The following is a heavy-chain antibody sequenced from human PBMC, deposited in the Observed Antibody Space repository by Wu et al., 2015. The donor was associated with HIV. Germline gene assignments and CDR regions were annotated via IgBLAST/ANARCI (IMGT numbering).Heavy chain of an antibody. CDR3: ARGDRFYDILTGYSKNWFDP. CDR1: GYTFNRYY. CDR2: IKPSGGST. J-gene: IGHJ5*02. Sequence: QVQLVQSGAEVRKPGASVKVSCKASGYTFNRYYIHWVRQAPGQGLEWMGIIKPSGGSTGYAEKFQGRVTMTRDTSVNTVYMELKALRYDDTAVYFCARGDRFYDILTGYSKNWFDPWGQGTLVSVSS. V-gene: IGHV1-46*02. D-gene: IGHD3-9*01.